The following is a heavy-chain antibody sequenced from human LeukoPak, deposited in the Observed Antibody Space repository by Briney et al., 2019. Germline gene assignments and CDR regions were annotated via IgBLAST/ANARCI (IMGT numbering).Heavy chain of an antibody. CDR2: IRYDGSNK. D-gene: IGHD2-2*01. J-gene: IGHJ3*02. CDR3: AKDLGTSLDAFDI. CDR1: GFTFSSYG. Sequence: GGSLRLSCAASGFTFSSYGMHWVRQAPGKGLEWVAFIRYDGSNKYYADSVKGRFTISRDNSKNTLYLQMNSLRAEDTAVYYCAKDLGTSLDAFDIWGQGTMVTVSS. V-gene: IGHV3-30*02.